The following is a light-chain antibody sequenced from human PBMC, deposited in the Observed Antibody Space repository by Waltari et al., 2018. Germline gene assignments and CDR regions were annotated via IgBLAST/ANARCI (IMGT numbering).Light chain of an antibody. CDR3: SSYTTSDTPI. V-gene: IGLV2-14*03. CDR2: DVS. CDR1: SSDVGGFNF. Sequence: QSALTQPASVSGSPGQSITISCTGTSSDVGGFNFVSLYQQHPGKAPKIMLYDVSNRPSGVSYRFSGSKSGNTASLTISGLQAEDEADYYCSSYTTSDTPIFGGGTRLTVL. J-gene: IGLJ2*01.